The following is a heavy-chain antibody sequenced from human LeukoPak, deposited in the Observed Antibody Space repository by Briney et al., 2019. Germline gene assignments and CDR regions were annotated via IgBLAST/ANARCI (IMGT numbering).Heavy chain of an antibody. D-gene: IGHD6-19*01. Sequence: ASVKVSCKASGYTFTSYGISWVQQAPGQGLEWMGWISAYNGNTNYAQKLQGRVTMTTDTSTSTAYMELRSLRSDDTAVYYCARDTQGGPSFGSSGWYIGRYFDYWGQGTLVTVSS. J-gene: IGHJ4*02. V-gene: IGHV1-18*01. CDR3: ARDTQGGPSFGSSGWYIGRYFDY. CDR1: GYTFTSYG. CDR2: ISAYNGNT.